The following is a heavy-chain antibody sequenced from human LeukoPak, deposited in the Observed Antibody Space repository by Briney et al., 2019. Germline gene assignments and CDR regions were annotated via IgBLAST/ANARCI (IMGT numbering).Heavy chain of an antibody. D-gene: IGHD6-19*01. V-gene: IGHV5-51*01. CDR3: ASGVQWLVSSIDY. J-gene: IGHJ4*02. CDR2: IYPGDSDT. Sequence: GESLKISCKGSGYSFTSYWIGWVRQMPGKGLEWMGIIYPGDSDTRYSPSFQGQVTISADESISTAYLQWSSLKASDTAMYYCASGVQWLVSSIDYWGQGTLVTVSS. CDR1: GYSFTSYW.